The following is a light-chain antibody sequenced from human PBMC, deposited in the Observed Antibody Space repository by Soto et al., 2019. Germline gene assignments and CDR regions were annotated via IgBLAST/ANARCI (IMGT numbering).Light chain of an antibody. J-gene: IGKJ5*01. CDR1: QSVSSN. CDR2: GAS. V-gene: IGKV3-15*01. Sequence: EIVMTQSPGTLSVSPGERATLSCRASQSVSSNLAWYQQKPGQAPRLLIYGASTRATGISGRFSGSGSGTEFTLTISSLQSEDFAVYYCQQYNNWPPITFGQGTRLEIK. CDR3: QQYNNWPPIT.